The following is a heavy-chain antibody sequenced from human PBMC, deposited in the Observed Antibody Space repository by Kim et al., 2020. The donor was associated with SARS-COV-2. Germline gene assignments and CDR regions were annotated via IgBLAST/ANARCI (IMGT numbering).Heavy chain of an antibody. V-gene: IGHV4-61*01. CDR3: ASEYGTPSTASDS. CDR2: ISNSWTT. Sequence: SETLSLTCAVSGVSVRSGPYFWSWVRQPPGRGLEWIGFISNSWTTNYNPSLKSRITMSIDTSKNQFSLTFTSVTPADTAVYYCASEYGTPSTASDSWGRGILVTVSS. CDR1: GVSVRSGPYF. D-gene: IGHD2-2*01. J-gene: IGHJ4*02.